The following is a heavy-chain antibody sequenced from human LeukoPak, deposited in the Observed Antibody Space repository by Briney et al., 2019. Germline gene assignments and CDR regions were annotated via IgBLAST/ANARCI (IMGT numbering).Heavy chain of an antibody. CDR3: AKQSYARSLGE. J-gene: IGHJ4*02. CDR1: GFTFSDYY. CDR2: TNSGGTST. D-gene: IGHD2-8*01. V-gene: IGHV3-23*01. Sequence: GGSLRLSCAHSGFTFSDYYMSWIRQAPGKGLEWISHTNSGGTSTYYTESVKGRFTISRDNSKNTLYLQMSSLRVEDTAVYYCAKQSYARSLGEGGRGTLVSVSS.